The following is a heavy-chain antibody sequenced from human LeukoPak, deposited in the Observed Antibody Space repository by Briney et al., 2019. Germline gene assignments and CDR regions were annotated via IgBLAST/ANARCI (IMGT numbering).Heavy chain of an antibody. J-gene: IGHJ6*02. CDR3: ASMGGYDILTGYYNYGMDV. CDR2: ISSSSSYI. D-gene: IGHD3-9*01. Sequence: GGSLRLSCAASGFTFSSCSMNWVRQAPGKGLEWVSSISSSSSYIYYADSVKGRFTISRDNAKNSLYLQMNSLRAEDTAVYYCASMGGYDILTGYYNYGMDVWGQGTTVTVSS. V-gene: IGHV3-21*01. CDR1: GFTFSSCS.